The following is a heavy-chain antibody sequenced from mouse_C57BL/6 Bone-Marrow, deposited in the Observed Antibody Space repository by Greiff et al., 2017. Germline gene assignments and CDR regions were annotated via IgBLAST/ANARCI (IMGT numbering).Heavy chain of an antibody. CDR3: TRRNPPYYYGSRRYFDV. Sequence: QVQLQQSGAELVRPGASVTLSCKASGYTFTDYEMHWVKQTPVHGLEWIGAIDPETGGTAYNQKFKGKAILTADKSSSTAYMELRSLTSEDSAVYYCTRRNPPYYYGSRRYFDVWGTGTTVTVSS. V-gene: IGHV1-15*01. J-gene: IGHJ1*03. D-gene: IGHD1-1*01. CDR2: IDPETGGT. CDR1: GYTFTDYE.